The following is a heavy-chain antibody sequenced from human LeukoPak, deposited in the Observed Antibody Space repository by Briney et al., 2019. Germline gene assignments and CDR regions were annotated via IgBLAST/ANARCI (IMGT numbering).Heavy chain of an antibody. V-gene: IGHV4-34*01. D-gene: IGHD3-10*01. CDR1: GGSFSGYY. CDR3: ARGAYYYGSGSSVSSGMDV. CDR2: INHSGST. Sequence: SETLSLTCAVYGGSFSGYYWSWIRQPPGKGLEWIGEINHSGSTNYNPSLESRVTISVDTSKNQFSLKLSSVTAADTAVYYCARGAYYYGSGSSVSSGMDVWGKGTTVTVSS. J-gene: IGHJ6*04.